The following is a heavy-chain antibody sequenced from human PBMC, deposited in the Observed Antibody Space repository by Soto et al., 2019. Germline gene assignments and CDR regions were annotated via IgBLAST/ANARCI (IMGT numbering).Heavy chain of an antibody. CDR1: GYSFTSYW. V-gene: IGHV5-51*01. CDR3: ATQQQLALFDY. Sequence: ESLTISCKGSGYSFTSYWIGLVRQMPGKGLEWMGIIYPGDSDTRYSPSFQGQVTISADKSISTAYLQWSSLKASDTAMYYCATQQQLALFDYWGQGTLVTVSS. D-gene: IGHD6-13*01. CDR2: IYPGDSDT. J-gene: IGHJ4*02.